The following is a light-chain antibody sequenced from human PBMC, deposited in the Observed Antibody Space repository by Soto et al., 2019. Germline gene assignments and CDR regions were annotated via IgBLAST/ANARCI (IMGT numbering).Light chain of an antibody. CDR3: QQLNSYPLA. Sequence: IQLTQSPSSLSASVGDRVTITCRASQGISSYLAWYQQKPGKAPNLLIYAASTLQSGVPSRFSGSGSGTDFTLTISSLQPEDFATYYCQQLNSYPLAFGGGTKWIS. J-gene: IGKJ4*01. V-gene: IGKV1-9*01. CDR1: QGISSY. CDR2: AAS.